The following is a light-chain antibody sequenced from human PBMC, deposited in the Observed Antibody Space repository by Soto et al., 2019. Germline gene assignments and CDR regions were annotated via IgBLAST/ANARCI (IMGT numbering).Light chain of an antibody. CDR1: QRINNW. CDR2: DAS. Sequence: DIQMTQSPSTLSASVGDRVTITCRASQRINNWLAWYQQKPGKAPSFLMFDASTLETGVPSRFSGSVSGTEFSLSISSLQPDDFAAYFCRQYHTFPYTFGQGTKLEIK. V-gene: IGKV1-5*01. CDR3: RQYHTFPYT. J-gene: IGKJ2*01.